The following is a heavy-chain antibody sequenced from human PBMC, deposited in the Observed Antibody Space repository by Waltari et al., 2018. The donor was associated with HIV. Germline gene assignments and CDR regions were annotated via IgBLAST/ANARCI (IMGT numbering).Heavy chain of an antibody. Sequence: EVQLVQSGGGLVRPGGSIRLPCEGYGLTFSSCWMNWVRQVSGSGLERVAYISPDGSQSYYADFVKGRFTISRDNAKSSVYLEMNSLRADDTAMYFCARKSDFDYWGRGTQVTVSS. CDR2: ISPDGSQS. CDR1: GLTFSSCW. J-gene: IGHJ4*02. V-gene: IGHV3-7*01. CDR3: ARKSDFDY.